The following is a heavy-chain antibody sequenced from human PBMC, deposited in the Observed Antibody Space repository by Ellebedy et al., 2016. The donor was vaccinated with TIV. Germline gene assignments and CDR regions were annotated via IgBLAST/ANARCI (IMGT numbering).Heavy chain of an antibody. CDR3: SSFIAFGGVIVPH. CDR2: INGDGSGA. CDR1: GFTFRSYS. V-gene: IGHV3-74*01. J-gene: IGHJ4*02. Sequence: GGSLRLSXAASGFTFRSYSMTWVRQAPGKGLVWVSRINGDGSGATYADSVKGRFTISRDNAKNTLYLQMNSLRAEDTAVYYCSSFIAFGGVIVPHWGQGTLVTVSS. D-gene: IGHD3-16*02.